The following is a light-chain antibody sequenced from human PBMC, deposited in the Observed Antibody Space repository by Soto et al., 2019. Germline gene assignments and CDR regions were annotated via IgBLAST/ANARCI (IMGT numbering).Light chain of an antibody. Sequence: DIVMTQSPLSLPVTPGEPASISCRSSQSLLHSNGYNYLDWYLQKPGQSPQLLNYLGSNGASGVPDRFSGSGSGTDFTLKISRVEAEDVGVYYCMQPLQSWTFGQGTKVEIK. J-gene: IGKJ1*01. CDR3: MQPLQSWT. CDR1: QSLLHSNGYNY. CDR2: LGS. V-gene: IGKV2-28*01.